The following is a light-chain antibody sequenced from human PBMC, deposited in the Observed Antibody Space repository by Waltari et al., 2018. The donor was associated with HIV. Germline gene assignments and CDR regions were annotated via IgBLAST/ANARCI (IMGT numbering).Light chain of an antibody. CDR3: QQRSNWPPGLT. CDR2: DAS. Sequence: QSPATLSLSPGERATLSCRASQSVSSYLAWYQQKPGQAPRLLIYDASNRATGIPARFSGSGSGTDFTLTISSLEPEDFAVYYCQQRSNWPPGLTFGGGTKVEIK. CDR1: QSVSSY. J-gene: IGKJ4*01. V-gene: IGKV3-11*01.